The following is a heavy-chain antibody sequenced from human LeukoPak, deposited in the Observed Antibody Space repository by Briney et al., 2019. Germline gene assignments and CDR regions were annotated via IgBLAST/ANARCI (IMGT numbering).Heavy chain of an antibody. CDR3: ARRDSQRGYYFDF. Sequence: SETLSLTCAVSGGSISSGGYSWSWIRQPPGKGLEWIGYISYSGSTNNSPSLKSRATTSVDTSKNQFSLKLNSVTAADTAVYYCARRDSQRGYYFDFWGQGTLVTVSS. CDR1: GGSISSGGYS. V-gene: IGHV4-61*08. D-gene: IGHD5-24*01. CDR2: ISYSGST. J-gene: IGHJ4*02.